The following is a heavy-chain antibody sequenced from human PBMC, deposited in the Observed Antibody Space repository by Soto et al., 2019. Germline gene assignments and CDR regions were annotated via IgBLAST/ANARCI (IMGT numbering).Heavy chain of an antibody. CDR3: ARGFSMVIVAPGY. D-gene: IGHD5-12*01. CDR2: IWYDGSNT. J-gene: IGHJ4*02. CDR1: GFTFSSYA. V-gene: IGHV3-33*01. Sequence: QVQLVESGGGVVQPGRSLRLSCAASGFTFSSYAMHWVRQAPGKGLEWVGFIWYDGSNTFYAESVKGRFTISRDNSKNTVYLQINALRAEDTAVYYCARGFSMVIVAPGYWGQGTLVTVSS.